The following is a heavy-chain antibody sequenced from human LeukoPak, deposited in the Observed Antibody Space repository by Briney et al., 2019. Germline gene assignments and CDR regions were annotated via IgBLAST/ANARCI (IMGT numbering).Heavy chain of an antibody. Sequence: ESLKISCKGSGYSFSSYCIFWVGQMPGKCLECLWIIYPRYSDTRYSPSFQGQVTISADKSISTAYLQWSSLRASDTAMYYCARHTGNCSGGSCHGRWFDPWGQGTLVTVSS. CDR1: GYSFSSYC. CDR2: IYPRYSDT. J-gene: IGHJ5*02. CDR3: ARHTGNCSGGSCHGRWFDP. D-gene: IGHD2-15*01. V-gene: IGHV5-51*01.